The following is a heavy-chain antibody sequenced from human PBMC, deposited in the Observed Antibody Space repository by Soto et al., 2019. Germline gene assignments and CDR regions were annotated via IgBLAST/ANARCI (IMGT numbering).Heavy chain of an antibody. CDR1: GGSISSYY. D-gene: IGHD1-7*01. V-gene: IGHV4-59*08. J-gene: IGHJ4*02. CDR3: ARLNSITGTINF. Sequence: QVQLQESGPGLVKPSETLSLTCTVSGGSISSYYWIWIRQPPGKGLEWIGYIYYSGSTNYNPSLKSRVTISVDTSKNQFSLKLSSVTAADTAVYYCARLNSITGTINFWGQGTLVTVSS. CDR2: IYYSGST.